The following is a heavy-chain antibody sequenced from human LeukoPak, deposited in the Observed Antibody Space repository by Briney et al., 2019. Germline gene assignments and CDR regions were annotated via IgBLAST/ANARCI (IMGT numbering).Heavy chain of an antibody. J-gene: IGHJ1*01. V-gene: IGHV3-30*02. Sequence: GGSLRLSCAASGFTFSSCWMHWVRKAPGKGLEWVSFIRYDGSNKYYADSVKGRFTISRDNSKNTLYLQMNSLKPEDTAVYYCAKGPPDTVQYFQHWGQGTLVTVSS. CDR3: AKGPPDTVQYFQH. CDR1: GFTFSSCW. D-gene: IGHD5-18*01. CDR2: IRYDGSNK.